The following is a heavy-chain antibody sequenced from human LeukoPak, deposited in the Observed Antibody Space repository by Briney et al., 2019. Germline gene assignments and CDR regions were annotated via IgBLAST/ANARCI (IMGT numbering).Heavy chain of an antibody. CDR3: AKESYDSSGYFADYYYYMDV. CDR2: ISYDGSNK. Sequence: GRSLRLSCAASGFTFSSYAMHWVRQAPGKGLEWVAVISYDGSNKYYADSVKGRFTISRDNSKNTLYLQMNSLRAEDTALYYCAKESYDSSGYFADYYYYMDVWGKGTTVTVSS. J-gene: IGHJ6*03. D-gene: IGHD3-22*01. V-gene: IGHV3-30*04. CDR1: GFTFSSYA.